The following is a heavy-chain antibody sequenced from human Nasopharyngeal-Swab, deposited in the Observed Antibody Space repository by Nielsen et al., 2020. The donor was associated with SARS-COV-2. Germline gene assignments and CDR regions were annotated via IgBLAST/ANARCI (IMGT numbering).Heavy chain of an antibody. Sequence: WIRQPPGKRLEWIGTIYNSGTTKTNPSRKRRASIPIDKTNNQPSLEQTSVTAADTAVYYCATPVAVAGRGRWFDPWGQGTLVTVSS. V-gene: IGHV4-39*01. CDR2: IYNSGTT. J-gene: IGHJ5*02. CDR3: ATPVAVAGRGRWFDP. D-gene: IGHD6-19*01.